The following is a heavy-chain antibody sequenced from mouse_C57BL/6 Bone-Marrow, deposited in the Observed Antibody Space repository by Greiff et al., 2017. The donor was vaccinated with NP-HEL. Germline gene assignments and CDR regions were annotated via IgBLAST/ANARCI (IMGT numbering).Heavy chain of an antibody. CDR3: ARSQTFYAMDY. CDR2: IYPGSGNT. V-gene: IGHV1-76*01. J-gene: IGHJ4*01. CDR1: GYTFTDYY. Sequence: QVHVKQSGAELVRPGASVKLSCKASGYTFTDYYINWVKQRPGQGLEWIARIYPGSGNTYYNEKFKGKATLTAEKSSSTAYMQLSSLTSEDSAVYFCARSQTFYAMDYWGQGTSVTVSS.